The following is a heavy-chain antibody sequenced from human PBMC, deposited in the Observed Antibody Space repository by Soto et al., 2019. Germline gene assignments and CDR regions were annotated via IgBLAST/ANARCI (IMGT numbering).Heavy chain of an antibody. V-gene: IGHV3-48*03. J-gene: IGHJ4*02. D-gene: IGHD6-13*01. Sequence: PGGSLRLSCAASGFTFSNYEMNWVRQAPGKGLEWVPYISSSGSTIYYADSVRGRFTISRDNAKNSLFLQMNSLRAEDTAIYYCARDSSSLDYWGQGTLVTVSS. CDR2: ISSSGSTI. CDR1: GFTFSNYE. CDR3: ARDSSSLDY.